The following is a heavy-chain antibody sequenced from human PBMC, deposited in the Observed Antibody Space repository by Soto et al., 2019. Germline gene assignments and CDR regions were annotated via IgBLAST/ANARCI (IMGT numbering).Heavy chain of an antibody. J-gene: IGHJ4*02. CDR1: GFTFSSYG. CDR3: AKGPYSSSRWRPKNYFDY. D-gene: IGHD6-13*01. V-gene: IGHV3-23*01. Sequence: GSLRLSCAASGFTFSSYGMHWVRQAPGKGLEWVSAISGSGGSTYYADSVKGRFTISRDNSKNTLYLQMNSLRAEDTAVYYCAKGPYSSSRWRPKNYFDYWGQGTLVTVSS. CDR2: ISGSGGST.